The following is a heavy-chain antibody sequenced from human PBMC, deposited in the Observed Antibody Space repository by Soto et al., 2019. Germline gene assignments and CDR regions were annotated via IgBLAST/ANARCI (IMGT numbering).Heavy chain of an antibody. CDR2: IDPSDSQT. CDR1: AYSSTGHW. V-gene: IGHV5-10-1*01. CDR3: ARQIYDSDTGPNFQYYFDS. J-gene: IGHJ4*02. D-gene: IGHD3-22*01. Sequence: GESLKISSKRSAYSSTGHWTTPVRPQPGKALEATGRIDPSDSQTYYSPSFRGHVTFSVTKSITTVFLQWSSLRASDTAMYYCARQIYDSDTGPNFQYYFDSWGQGTPVTVSS.